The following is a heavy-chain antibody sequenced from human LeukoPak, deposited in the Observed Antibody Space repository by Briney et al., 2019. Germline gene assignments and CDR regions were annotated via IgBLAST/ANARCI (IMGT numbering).Heavy chain of an antibody. CDR1: GDSISSSSYY. Sequence: SETLSLTCTVSGDSISSSSYYWDWIRQPPGKGLEWIGNVYYSTNTYYNPSLKSRVTISVDTSKNQFSLKLSSVTAADTAIYYCARHSRSAYSGYENAFDIWGQETVVTVSS. CDR2: VYYSTNT. V-gene: IGHV4-39*01. D-gene: IGHD5-12*01. J-gene: IGHJ3*02. CDR3: ARHSRSAYSGYENAFDI.